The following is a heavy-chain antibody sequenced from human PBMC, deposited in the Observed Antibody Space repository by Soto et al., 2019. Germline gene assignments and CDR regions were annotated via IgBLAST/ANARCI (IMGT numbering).Heavy chain of an antibody. Sequence: GGSLRLSCAASGFTFSNYAMSWVRQAPGKGLEWVSGISGSGGSTYYADSVVGRFTISRDNSKNTLYLQMNSLRAEDTAVYYCATRNYYDSSGYYYYYFDFWGQGSLVTAPQ. D-gene: IGHD3-22*01. CDR1: GFTFSNYA. V-gene: IGHV3-23*01. CDR2: ISGSGGST. CDR3: ATRNYYDSSGYYYYYFDF. J-gene: IGHJ4*02.